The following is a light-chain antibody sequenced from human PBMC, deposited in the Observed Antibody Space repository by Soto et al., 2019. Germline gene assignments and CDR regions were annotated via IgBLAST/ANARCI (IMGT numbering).Light chain of an antibody. CDR3: AAWDDSLHGPL. J-gene: IGLJ2*01. V-gene: IGLV1-44*01. CDR2: SNN. CDR1: SSNIGRNT. Sequence: QSVLTQPPSASGTPGQSGNISCSGSSSNIGRNTVNWYQQVPGTAPKLLLYSNNQRPSGVPDRFSGSKSGTSASLAISGLQSDDEAYYYCAAWDDSLHGPLFGGGTKLTVL.